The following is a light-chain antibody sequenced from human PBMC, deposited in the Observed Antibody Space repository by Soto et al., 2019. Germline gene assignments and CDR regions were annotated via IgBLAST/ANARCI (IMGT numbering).Light chain of an antibody. CDR2: GAS. Sequence: VMRQSPATLSVSPGERATLSCRASQSVSSNLAWYQRKPGQAPRLLIYGASTRATGIPARFSGSGSGTEFTITISSLQSEDFAVYYCLQYNNWPPLTFGGGTKVEIK. J-gene: IGKJ4*01. CDR1: QSVSSN. V-gene: IGKV3-15*01. CDR3: LQYNNWPPLT.